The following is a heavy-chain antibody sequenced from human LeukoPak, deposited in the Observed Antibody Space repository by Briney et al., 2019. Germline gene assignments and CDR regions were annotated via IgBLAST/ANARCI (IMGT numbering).Heavy chain of an antibody. CDR2: ISYIGST. D-gene: IGHD4-17*01. V-gene: IGHV4-59*11. CDR1: DDSFSSHY. J-gene: IGHJ3*02. CDR3: ARDLVTVTKGFDI. Sequence: SETLSLTCAVSDDSFSSHYWTWIRQPPGKGLEWIGYISYIGSTNYNPSLKSRVTISIDTPKNQFSLKLTSVTAADTAVYYCARDLVTVTKGFDIWGQGTMVSVSS.